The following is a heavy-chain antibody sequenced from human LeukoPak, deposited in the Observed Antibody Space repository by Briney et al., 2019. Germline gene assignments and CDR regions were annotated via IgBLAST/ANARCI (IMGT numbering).Heavy chain of an antibody. D-gene: IGHD4-17*01. V-gene: IGHV1-24*01. CDR3: AVNYGETYGDYPPHPHY. J-gene: IGHJ4*02. Sequence: ASVKVSCKVSGYTLTELSMHWVRQAPGKGLEWMGGFDPEDGETFYAQKFQGRVTMTEDTSTDTAYMELSSLRSEDTAVYYCAVNYGETYGDYPPHPHYWGQGTLVTVSS. CDR1: GYTLTELS. CDR2: FDPEDGET.